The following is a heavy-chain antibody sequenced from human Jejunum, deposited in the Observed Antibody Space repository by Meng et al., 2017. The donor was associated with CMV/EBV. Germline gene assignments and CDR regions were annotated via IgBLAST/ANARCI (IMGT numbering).Heavy chain of an antibody. CDR3: VRGRCTKTSCYTGALDH. Sequence: SITSSHWWSWVRQSPGKGLEWIAGISPTEARNYNPSLKSRVTISVDYSKNQFSLMLTSVTAADTAVYYCVRGRCTKTSCYTGALDHWGQGTLVTVSS. CDR2: ISPTEAR. CDR1: SITSSHW. D-gene: IGHD2-2*02. V-gene: IGHV4-4*02. J-gene: IGHJ5*02.